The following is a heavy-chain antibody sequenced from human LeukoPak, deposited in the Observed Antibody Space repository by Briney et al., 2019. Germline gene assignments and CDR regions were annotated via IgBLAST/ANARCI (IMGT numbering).Heavy chain of an antibody. D-gene: IGHD3-10*01. CDR3: ARVTRRRTTGEIFGRYLDS. CDR2: ISSGGNS. CDR1: GGSFSGYL. V-gene: IGHV4-34*01. Sequence: SETLSLTCGVYGGSFSGYLWTWIRQSPGQGLEWIGEISSGGNSNENPSPTSRVSISVDTTKSQYSLKLNSVPAADSGVYYCARVTRRRTTGEIFGRYLDSWGPGSLVRVSS. J-gene: IGHJ4*01.